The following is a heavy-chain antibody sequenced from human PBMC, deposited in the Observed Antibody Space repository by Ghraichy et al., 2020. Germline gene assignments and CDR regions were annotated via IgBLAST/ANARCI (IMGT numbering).Heavy chain of an antibody. CDR3: AKVKGDVDTAMGGYYYYYMDV. J-gene: IGHJ6*03. Sequence: GGSLRLSCAASGFTFSSYAMSWVRQAPGKGLEWVSAISGNGGSTYYADSVKGRFTISRDNSKNTLYLQMNSLRAEDTAVYYCAKVKGDVDTAMGGYYYYYMDVWGKGTTVTVSS. CDR2: ISGNGGST. V-gene: IGHV3-23*01. D-gene: IGHD5-18*01. CDR1: GFTFSSYA.